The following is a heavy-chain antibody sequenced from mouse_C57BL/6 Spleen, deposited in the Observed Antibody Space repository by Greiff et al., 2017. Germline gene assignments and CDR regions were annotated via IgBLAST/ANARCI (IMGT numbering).Heavy chain of an antibody. CDR2: ISSGGSYT. CDR1: GFTFSSYG. Sequence: EVKLMESGGDLVKPGGSLKLSCAASGFTFSSYGMSWVRQTPDKRLEWVATISSGGSYTYYPDSVKGRFTISRDNAKNTLYLQMSRLKSEDTAMYYCARHGITTEYYFDYWGQGTTLTVSS. V-gene: IGHV5-6*01. D-gene: IGHD2-4*01. J-gene: IGHJ2*01. CDR3: ARHGITTEYYFDY.